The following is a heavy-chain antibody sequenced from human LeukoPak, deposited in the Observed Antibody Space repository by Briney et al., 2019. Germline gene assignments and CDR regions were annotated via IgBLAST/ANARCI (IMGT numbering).Heavy chain of an antibody. J-gene: IGHJ4*02. CDR1: GYTFTGYY. Sequence: GASVRVSCKASGYTFTGYYMHWVRQATGQGLEWMGWMNPNSGNTGYAQKFQGRVTMTRNTSISTAYMELSSLRSEDTAVYYCARVRSFTRPSGYGYWGQGTLVTVSS. CDR2: MNPNSGNT. CDR3: ARVRSFTRPSGYGY. V-gene: IGHV1-8*02. D-gene: IGHD3-22*01.